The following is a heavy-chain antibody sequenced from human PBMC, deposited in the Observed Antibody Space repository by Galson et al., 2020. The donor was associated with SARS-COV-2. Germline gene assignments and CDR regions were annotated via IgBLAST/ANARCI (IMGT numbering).Heavy chain of an antibody. CDR2: IYSGGST. D-gene: IGHD3-10*02. V-gene: IGHV3-66*02. J-gene: IGHJ4*02. CDR1: GFTVSSNY. Sequence: GGSLRLSCAASGFTVSSNYMSWVRQAPGKGLEWVSVIYSGGSTYYADSVKGRFTISRDNSKNTLYLQMNSLRAEDTAVYYCARDPPPGGGTYYYVDDYGGQGTLVTVSS. CDR3: ARDPPPGGGTYYYVDDY.